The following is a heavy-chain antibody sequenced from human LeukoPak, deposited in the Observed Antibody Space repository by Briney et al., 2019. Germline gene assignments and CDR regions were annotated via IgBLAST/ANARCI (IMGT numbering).Heavy chain of an antibody. J-gene: IGHJ3*02. CDR1: GGSFSGYY. V-gene: IGHV4-34*01. CDR3: ARGGGTYYYDSSGYYYPDAFDI. CDR2: INHSGST. Sequence: SETLPLTCAVYGGSFSGYYWSWIRQPPGKGLEWIGEINHSGSTNYNPSLKSRVTISVDTSKNQFSLKLSSVTAADTAVYYCARGGGTYYYDSSGYYYPDAFDIWGQGTMVTVSS. D-gene: IGHD3-22*01.